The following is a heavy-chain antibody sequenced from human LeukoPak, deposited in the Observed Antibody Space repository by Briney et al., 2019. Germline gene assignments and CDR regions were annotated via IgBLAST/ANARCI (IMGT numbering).Heavy chain of an antibody. CDR2: ISSDGSNK. J-gene: IGHJ4*02. CDR1: GFTFNSYA. V-gene: IGHV3-30-3*01. Sequence: GGSLRLSCAASGFTFNSYAMHWVRQAPGKGLEWVAVISSDGSNKYYADSVKDRFTLSRDNSKNTLYLQMNSLRVEDTAVYSCARDTSPMSHDYGDYGGAAKYYFDYWDQGTLVTVSS. CDR3: ARDTSPMSHDYGDYGGAAKYYFDY. D-gene: IGHD4-17*01.